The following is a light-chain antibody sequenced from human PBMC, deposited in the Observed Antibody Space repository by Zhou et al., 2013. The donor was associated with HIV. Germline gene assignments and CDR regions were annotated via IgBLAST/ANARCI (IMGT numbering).Light chain of an antibody. Sequence: DVVMTQSPLSLSVTPGASASISCRSSQSLLHSNGYKYLDWYLQKPGQSPQLLIYLGSYRASGVPDRFSGSGSGTTFTLEISRVEAEDVGVFYCMQALQTPLTFGGGTKVEIK. CDR2: LGS. J-gene: IGKJ4*01. CDR3: MQALQTPLT. V-gene: IGKV2-28*01. CDR1: QSLLHSNGYKY.